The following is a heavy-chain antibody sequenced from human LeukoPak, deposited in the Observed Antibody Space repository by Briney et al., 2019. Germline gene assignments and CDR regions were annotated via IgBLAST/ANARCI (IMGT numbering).Heavy chain of an antibody. CDR3: AELGITMIGGV. CDR2: ISGSGGRT. V-gene: IGHV3-23*01. J-gene: IGHJ6*04. D-gene: IGHD3-10*02. Sequence: GGSLRLSCAASGFTFSSYAMSWVRQAPGKGLEWFSAISGSGGRTNYADSVKGRFTISRDNSKNTLYLQMNSLRAEDTAVYYCAELGITMIGGVWGKGTTVTISS. CDR1: GFTFSSYA.